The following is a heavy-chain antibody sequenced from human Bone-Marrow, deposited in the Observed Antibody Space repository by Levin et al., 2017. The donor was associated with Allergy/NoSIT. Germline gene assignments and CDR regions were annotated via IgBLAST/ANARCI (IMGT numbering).Heavy chain of an antibody. CDR3: AREKDYYGSGVPLFHY. D-gene: IGHD3-10*01. J-gene: IGHJ4*02. CDR1: GGAFSNYP. CDR2: IIPMFDTG. V-gene: IGHV1-69*01. Sequence: GGSLRLSCKASGGAFSNYPFSWVRQAPGHGPEWMGGIIPMFDTGVYAEKFQDRVTVTADESTNTVYMELRSLKAEDTAVYFCAREKDYYGSGVPLFHYWGQGTQVTVSS.